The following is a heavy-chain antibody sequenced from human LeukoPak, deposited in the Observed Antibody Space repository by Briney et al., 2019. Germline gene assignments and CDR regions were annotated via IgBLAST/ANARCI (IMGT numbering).Heavy chain of an antibody. CDR1: GFTFSSYS. Sequence: GGSLRLSCAASGFTFSSYSMNWVRQAPGKGLEWVSSISSSSSYIYYADSVKGRFTISRDNAKNSLYLQMNSLRAEDTAVYYCAKFIVGATIYYYYGMGVWGQGTTVTVSS. CDR3: AKFIVGATIYYYYGMGV. CDR2: ISSSSSYI. J-gene: IGHJ6*02. V-gene: IGHV3-21*01. D-gene: IGHD1-26*01.